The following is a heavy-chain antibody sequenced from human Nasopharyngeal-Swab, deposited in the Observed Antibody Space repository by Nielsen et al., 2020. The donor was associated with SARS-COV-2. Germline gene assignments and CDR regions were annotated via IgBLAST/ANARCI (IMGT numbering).Heavy chain of an antibody. CDR2: ISGSGGST. CDR1: GFTFSSYD. CDR3: ATRPDSSWHPYCFDY. D-gene: IGHD6-13*01. Sequence: GGSLRLSCAASGFTFSSYDMTWVRQAPGKGLEWVSTISGSGGSTNYADSVKGRFTISRDNSENTLYLQINSLRAEDTAVYYCATRPDSSWHPYCFDYWGRGTLVTVSS. J-gene: IGHJ4*02. V-gene: IGHV3-23*01.